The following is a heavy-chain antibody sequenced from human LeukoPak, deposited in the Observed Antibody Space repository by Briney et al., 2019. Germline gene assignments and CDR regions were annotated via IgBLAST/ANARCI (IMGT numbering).Heavy chain of an antibody. Sequence: GASVKVSCKASGYTFTSYGISWVRQAPGQGLEWMGWISTYNGNTNCAQKLQGRVTMTPDTSTSTAYMELRSLRSDDTAIYYCVRSDLTGYYYFDYWGQGTLVTVSS. V-gene: IGHV1-18*01. CDR1: GYTFTSYG. CDR3: VRSDLTGYYYFDY. D-gene: IGHD3-9*01. J-gene: IGHJ4*02. CDR2: ISTYNGNT.